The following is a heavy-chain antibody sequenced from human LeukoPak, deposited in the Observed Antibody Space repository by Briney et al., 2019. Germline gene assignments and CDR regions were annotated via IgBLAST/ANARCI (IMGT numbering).Heavy chain of an antibody. D-gene: IGHD3-22*01. CDR1: GGSISSSSYY. V-gene: IGHV4-39*01. Sequence: KASETLSLTCTVSGGSISSSSYYWGWIRQPPGKGLEWIGSIYYSGSTYYNPSLKSRVTISVDTSKNQFSLKLSSVTAADTAVYYCARLERGTVDPYYYDSSGRGVFDYWGQGTLVTVSS. CDR3: ARLERGTVDPYYYDSSGRGVFDY. CDR2: IYYSGST. J-gene: IGHJ4*02.